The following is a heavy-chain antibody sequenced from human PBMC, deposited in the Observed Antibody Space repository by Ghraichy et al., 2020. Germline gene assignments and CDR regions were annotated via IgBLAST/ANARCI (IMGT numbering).Heavy chain of an antibody. CDR2: IIPIFGTA. CDR1: GGTFSSYA. CDR3: ARRSVPATAIPGGYYYYYGMDV. D-gene: IGHD2-2*02. V-gene: IGHV1-69*13. J-gene: IGHJ6*02. Sequence: SVKVSCKSSGGTFSSYAISWVRQAPGQGLEWMGGIIPIFGTANYAQKFQGRVTITADESTSTAYMELSSLRSEDTAVYYCARRSVPATAIPGGYYYYYGMDVWGQGTTVTVSS.